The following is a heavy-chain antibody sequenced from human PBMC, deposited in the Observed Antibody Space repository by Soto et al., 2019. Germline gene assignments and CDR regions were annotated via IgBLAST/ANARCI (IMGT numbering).Heavy chain of an antibody. D-gene: IGHD2-15*01. CDR3: ARPGLRRDWYFDL. V-gene: IGHV4-59*01. J-gene: IGHJ2*01. CDR1: GGFISTYY. Sequence: QVQLQESGPGLMKPSETLSLTCTVSGGFISTYYWTWVRQSPGKGLEWIGYIYYIGNTDYNPSLKSRATISVDTSKNQFSLKLRSVTAADTAVYYCARPGLRRDWYFDLWGRGTLVIVSS. CDR2: IYYIGNT.